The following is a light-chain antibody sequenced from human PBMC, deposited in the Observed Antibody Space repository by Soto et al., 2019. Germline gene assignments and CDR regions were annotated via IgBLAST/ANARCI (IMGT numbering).Light chain of an antibody. CDR2: KAS. J-gene: IGKJ5*01. V-gene: IGKV1-5*03. CDR1: QTISSW. CDR3: QQRRNWPPIT. Sequence: IELTQSPATLSGSLGDRVTITWRASQTISSWLAWYQQKPGKAPKLLLYKASTLKSGVPSRFSGSGSGTELPLTISTLEPEYFAVYHCQQRRNWPPITFGQGTRLEIK.